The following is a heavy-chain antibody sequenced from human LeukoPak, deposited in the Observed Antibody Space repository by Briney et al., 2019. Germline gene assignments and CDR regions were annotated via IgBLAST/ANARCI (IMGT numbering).Heavy chain of an antibody. Sequence: GGSLRLSCTASGFTFSGHSMNWVRQAPGKGLEWISYISSASSSIHYAVSVKGRFTISRDNGNNSLYLQMNSLRAEDTAVYYCARRKLDSGSYYFDHWGPGTPVTVSS. V-gene: IGHV3-48*01. CDR1: GFTFSGHS. CDR3: ARRKLDSGSYYFDH. J-gene: IGHJ4*02. CDR2: ISSASSSI. D-gene: IGHD1-26*01.